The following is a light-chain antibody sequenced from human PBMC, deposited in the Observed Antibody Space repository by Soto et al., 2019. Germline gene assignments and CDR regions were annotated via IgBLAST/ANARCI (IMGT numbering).Light chain of an antibody. Sequence: DIRMTQSPSSLSASVGDRVTITCQASQSISSYLNWYQQKPGKPPKLLIYAASSLQSGVPSRFSGSGSGTDFTLTISSLQPEDFATYYCQQSYSTLGTFGQGTKVEIK. J-gene: IGKJ1*01. CDR1: QSISSY. V-gene: IGKV1-39*01. CDR2: AAS. CDR3: QQSYSTLGT.